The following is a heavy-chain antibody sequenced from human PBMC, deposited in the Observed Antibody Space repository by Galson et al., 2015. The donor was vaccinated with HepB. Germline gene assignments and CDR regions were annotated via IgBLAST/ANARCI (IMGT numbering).Heavy chain of an antibody. CDR1: GFTFSDYW. J-gene: IGHJ4*02. CDR3: AREFAFGCGSYSH. D-gene: IGHD6-19*01. CDR2: INFDGTPM. Sequence: SLRLSCAASGFTFSDYWMHWVRQAPGKGLVWVSFINFDGTPMRYADSVKGRFTISRDNADNTLYLQMNNLRAEDTAVYYCAREFAFGCGSYSHWGQGTLVTVSS. V-gene: IGHV3-74*01.